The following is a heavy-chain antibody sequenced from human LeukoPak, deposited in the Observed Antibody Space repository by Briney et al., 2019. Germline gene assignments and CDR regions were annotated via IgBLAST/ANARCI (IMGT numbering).Heavy chain of an antibody. CDR2: INYSGST. CDR3: ARRDSAYGARLDY. J-gene: IGHJ4*02. V-gene: IGHV4-39*01. D-gene: IGHD5-12*01. Sequence: KPSETLSLTCTVPGGSISSGSSSWGWVRQPPGKGPEWIGNINYSGSTYYNPSLKSRVTISVDTSKSQFSLKLSSVTAADTAVYYCARRDSAYGARLDYWGQGTLVTVSS. CDR1: GGSISSGSSS.